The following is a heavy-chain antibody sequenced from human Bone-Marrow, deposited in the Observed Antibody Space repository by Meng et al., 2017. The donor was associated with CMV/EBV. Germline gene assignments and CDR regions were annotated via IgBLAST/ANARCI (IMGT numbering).Heavy chain of an antibody. D-gene: IGHD4-11*01. J-gene: IGHJ5*02. CDR2: INSDGSST. CDR1: GFTFSSYW. Sequence: GESLKISCAASGFTFSSYWMHWVRQAPGKGLVWASRINSDGSSTSYADSVKGRFTISRDNAKNSLYLQMNSLRAEDTAVYYCARDFLYSDNWFDPWGQGTLVTVSS. V-gene: IGHV3-74*01. CDR3: ARDFLYSDNWFDP.